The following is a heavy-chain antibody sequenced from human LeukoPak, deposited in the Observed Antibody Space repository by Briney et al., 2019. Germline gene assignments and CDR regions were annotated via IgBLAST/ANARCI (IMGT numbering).Heavy chain of an antibody. CDR3: GRKLGIHDYPLDY. V-gene: IGHV4-39*01. J-gene: IGHJ4*02. CDR1: GGSISSSSYY. Sequence: PSETLSLTCTVSGGSISSSSYYWGWIRQPPGKGLEWIGSIYYSGGTYYNPSLKSRVTISVDTSKNQFSLKLSSVTAADTAVYYCGRKLGIHDYPLDYGGKGPLVTVSS. D-gene: IGHD7-27*01. CDR2: IYYSGGT.